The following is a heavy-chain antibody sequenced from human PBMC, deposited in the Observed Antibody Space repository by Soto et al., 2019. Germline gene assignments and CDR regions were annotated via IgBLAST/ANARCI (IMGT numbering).Heavy chain of an antibody. D-gene: IGHD3-22*01. CDR3: ARGVVATVSRNYYGSSALTAGIDY. CDR1: GFTFSSYA. V-gene: IGHV3-30-3*01. J-gene: IGHJ4*02. Sequence: GGSLRLSCAASGFTFSSYAMHWVRQAPGKGLEWVAVISYDGSNKYYADSVKGRFTISRDNSKNTLYLQMNSLRAEDTAVYYCARGVVATVSRNYYGSSALTAGIDYCGEGTLVTVSS. CDR2: ISYDGSNK.